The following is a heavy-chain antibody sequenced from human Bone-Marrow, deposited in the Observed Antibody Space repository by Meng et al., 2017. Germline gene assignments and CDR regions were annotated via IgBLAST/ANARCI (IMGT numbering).Heavy chain of an antibody. CDR2: IIPIFGTA. CDR3: AREPGPRVGWFDP. CDR1: GGTLSSYA. V-gene: IGHV1-69*01. D-gene: IGHD1-26*01. J-gene: IGHJ5*02. Sequence: QVQLVQAGAEVKKPGSSVKVSCKAAGGTLSSYAISWVRQAPGQGLEWMGGIIPIFGTANYAQKFQGRVTITADESTSTAYMELSSLRSEDTAVYYCAREPGPRVGWFDPWGQGTLVTVSS.